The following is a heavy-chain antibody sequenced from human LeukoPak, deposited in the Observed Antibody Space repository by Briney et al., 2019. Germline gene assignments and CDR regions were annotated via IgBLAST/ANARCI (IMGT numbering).Heavy chain of an antibody. D-gene: IGHD3-9*01. CDR1: GGSISSSSYY. CDR2: IYYSGST. CDR3: ARHAGIRYFDWFFDY. Sequence: SETLSLTCTVSGGSISSSSYYWGWIRQPPGKGLEWIGSIYYSGSTYYNPSPKSRVTISVDTSKNQFSLKLSSVTAADTAVYYCARHAGIRYFDWFFDYWGQGTLVTVSS. J-gene: IGHJ4*02. V-gene: IGHV4-39*01.